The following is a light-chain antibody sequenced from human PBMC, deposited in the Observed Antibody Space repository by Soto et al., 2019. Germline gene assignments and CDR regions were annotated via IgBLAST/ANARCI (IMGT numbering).Light chain of an antibody. V-gene: IGKV3-15*01. CDR3: QHYNDWRWT. CDR2: SAS. J-gene: IGKJ1*01. CDR1: QDISNK. Sequence: ETVMTQSPATLSVSPGEGVTLSCRASQDISNKLAWYQQKPGQAPRLLLYSASTRATGFPARFSGSGSGTEFTLSISSLQSEDFAVYYCQHYNDWRWTFGQGTKVEIK.